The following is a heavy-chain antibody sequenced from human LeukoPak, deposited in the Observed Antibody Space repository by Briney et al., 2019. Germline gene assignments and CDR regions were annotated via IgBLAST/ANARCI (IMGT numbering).Heavy chain of an antibody. Sequence: ASVKVSCKASGYTFTSYYMHWVRQAPGQGLEWMGIINPSGGSTSYAQKFQGRVTMTRDMSTSTVYMELSRLRSEDTAIYYCAREGRGVPGAIAAVKGFDYWGQGTLVTVSS. CDR3: AREGRGVPGAIAAVKGFDY. D-gene: IGHD6-13*01. V-gene: IGHV1-46*01. J-gene: IGHJ4*02. CDR1: GYTFTSYY. CDR2: INPSGGST.